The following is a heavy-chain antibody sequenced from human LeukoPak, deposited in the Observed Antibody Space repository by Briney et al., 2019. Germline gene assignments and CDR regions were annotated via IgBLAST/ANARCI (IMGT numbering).Heavy chain of an antibody. V-gene: IGHV4-34*01. CDR3: ARAAPIAAAGNLFFQH. CDR1: GGSFSGYY. Sequence: PSETLSLTCAVYGGSFSGYYWSWIRQPPGKGLEWIGEINHSGSTNYNPSLKSRVTISVDTSKNQFSLKLSSVTAADTAVYYCARAAPIAAAGNLFFQHWGQGTLVTVSS. D-gene: IGHD6-13*01. J-gene: IGHJ1*01. CDR2: INHSGST.